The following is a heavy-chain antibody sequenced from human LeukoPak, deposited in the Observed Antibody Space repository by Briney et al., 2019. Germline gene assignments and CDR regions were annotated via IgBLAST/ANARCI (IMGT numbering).Heavy chain of an antibody. J-gene: IGHJ6*02. CDR1: GFTVSSNY. CDR2: TYSGGST. V-gene: IGHV3-53*01. Sequence: PGVSLRLSCAGSGFTVSSNYMSWVRQAPGKGLEWVSVTYSGGSTYYADSVKGRFTVSRDNSKNTLYLQMNSLRAEDTAVYYCAREVMVRGAPYYYGMDVWGQGTTVTVSS. CDR3: AREVMVRGAPYYYGMDV. D-gene: IGHD3-10*01.